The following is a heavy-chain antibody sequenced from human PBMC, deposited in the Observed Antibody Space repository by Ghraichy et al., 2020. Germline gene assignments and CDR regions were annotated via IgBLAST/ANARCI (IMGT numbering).Heavy chain of an antibody. CDR3: ARQDIVLMVYAPHYYYGMDV. CDR1: GGTFSSYA. CDR2: IIPIFGTA. D-gene: IGHD2-8*01. Sequence: SVKVSCKASGGTFSSYAISWVRQAPGQGLEWMGGIIPIFGTANYAQKFQGRVTITADESTSTAYMELSSLRSEDTAVYYCARQDIVLMVYAPHYYYGMDVWGQGTTVTVSS. J-gene: IGHJ6*02. V-gene: IGHV1-69*13.